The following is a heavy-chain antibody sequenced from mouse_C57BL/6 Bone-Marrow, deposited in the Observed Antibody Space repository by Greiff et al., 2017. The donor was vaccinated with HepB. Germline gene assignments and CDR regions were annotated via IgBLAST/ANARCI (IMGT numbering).Heavy chain of an antibody. CDR2: IDPSDSYT. D-gene: IGHD1-1*01. CDR1: GYTFTSYW. Sequence: QVQLQQPGAELVKPGASVKLSCKASGYTFTSYWMQWVKQRPGQGLEWIGEIDPSDSYTNYNQKFKGKATLTVATSSSTAYMQLSSLTSEDSAVYYCARRGGYYYGSFDYWGQGTTLTVSS. V-gene: IGHV1-50*01. CDR3: ARRGGYYYGSFDY. J-gene: IGHJ2*01.